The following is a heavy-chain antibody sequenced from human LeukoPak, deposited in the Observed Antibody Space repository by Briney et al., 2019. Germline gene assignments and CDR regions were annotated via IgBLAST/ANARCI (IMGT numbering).Heavy chain of an antibody. J-gene: IGHJ4*02. CDR2: LRYDGSTA. Sequence: GGSLRLSCAASGFTLSSYGMNWVRQAPGRGLDWVAFLRYDGSTAFYEDSVKGRFTISRDSSKNTLYLQMNSLTPADTAIYYCAKDPYGGTYPSYFDYWGQGTLVTVSS. D-gene: IGHD1-26*01. V-gene: IGHV3-30*02. CDR1: GFTLSSYG. CDR3: AKDPYGGTYPSYFDY.